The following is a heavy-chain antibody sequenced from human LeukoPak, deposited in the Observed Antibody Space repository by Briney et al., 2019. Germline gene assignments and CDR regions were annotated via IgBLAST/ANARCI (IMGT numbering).Heavy chain of an antibody. J-gene: IGHJ6*03. D-gene: IGHD3-10*01. Sequence: PSETLSPTCTVSGGSISSSSYYWGWIRQPPGKGLEWIGSIYYSGSTYYNPSLKSRVTISVDTSKNQFSLKLSSVTAADTAVYYCARVGRSALRSRGSGSYPSHYYYYYYYMDVWGKGTTITISS. CDR2: IYYSGST. CDR3: ARVGRSALRSRGSGSYPSHYYYYYYYMDV. CDR1: GGSISSSSYY. V-gene: IGHV4-39*07.